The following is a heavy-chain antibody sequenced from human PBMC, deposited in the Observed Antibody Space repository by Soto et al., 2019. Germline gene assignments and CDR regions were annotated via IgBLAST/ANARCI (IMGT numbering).Heavy chain of an antibody. J-gene: IGHJ4*02. Sequence: QSTLTESGPTLVKPTQTLTLTCTFSGFSLTTSPMGVGWIRQPPVKALEWLVVIYWDDDKRYSPSLNSRLTITNDISKNQVVLTMTNMDPVDTATYSWAHRRAGYSWDGGYFDFWGQGALLTVSS. CDR3: AHRRAGYSWDGGYFDF. D-gene: IGHD1-1*01. CDR1: GFSLTTSPMG. CDR2: IYWDDDK. V-gene: IGHV2-5*02.